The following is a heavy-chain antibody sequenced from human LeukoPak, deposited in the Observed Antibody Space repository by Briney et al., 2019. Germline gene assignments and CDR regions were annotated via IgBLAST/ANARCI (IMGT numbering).Heavy chain of an antibody. CDR3: AKDARRTFGLSSGLYRGSYYFDY. V-gene: IGHV3-20*04. CDR1: GFTFDDYG. D-gene: IGHD6-19*01. J-gene: IGHJ4*02. Sequence: GGSLRLSCAASGFTFDDYGMSWVRQAPGKGLEWVSGINWNGGSTGYADSVKGRFTISKDNSKNTLFLQMNSLRPEDTAVYYCAKDARRTFGLSSGLYRGSYYFDYWGRGTLVTVSS. CDR2: INWNGGST.